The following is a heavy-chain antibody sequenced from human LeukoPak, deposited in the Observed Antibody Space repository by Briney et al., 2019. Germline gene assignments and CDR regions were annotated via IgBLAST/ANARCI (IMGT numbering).Heavy chain of an antibody. CDR3: ARYLGTGSSWSNYYYMDV. CDR1: GGTFSSYA. V-gene: IGHV1-69*05. D-gene: IGHD6-13*01. Sequence: SVKVSCKASGGTFSSYAISWVRQAPGQGLEWMGGIIPIFGTANYAQKFQGRVTITTDEFTSTAYMELSSLRSEDTAVYYCARYLGTGSSWSNYYYMDVWGKGTTVTLSS. J-gene: IGHJ6*03. CDR2: IIPIFGTA.